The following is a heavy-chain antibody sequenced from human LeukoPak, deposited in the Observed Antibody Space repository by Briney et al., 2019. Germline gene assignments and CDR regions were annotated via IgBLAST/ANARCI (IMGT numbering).Heavy chain of an antibody. CDR3: ARTSSFTLIRGLDQ. J-gene: IGHJ4*02. Sequence: RESGPALVKPTQTLTLTCTFSGFSLSISGMYVTWIRQPPGKALEWLARIDWDDDKYYSTSLKTRLTISKDTSKNQVVLTMTNMDPVDTATYYCARTSSFTLIRGLDQWGQGTLVTVSS. V-gene: IGHV2-70*11. CDR2: IDWDDDK. CDR1: GFSLSISGMY. D-gene: IGHD3-10*01.